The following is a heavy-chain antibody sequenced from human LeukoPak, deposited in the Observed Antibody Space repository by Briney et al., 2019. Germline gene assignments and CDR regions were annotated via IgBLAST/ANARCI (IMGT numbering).Heavy chain of an antibody. V-gene: IGHV3-33*01. CDR1: GLTSSSHG. Sequence: PGRSLRLSCAASGLTSSSHGMHWVRQAPGKGLEWVALIWYDGSKTYYVDSVKGRFTISRDNSKNTLYLQMNSLRAEDTAVYYCARLYGDYIDYWGQGTLVTVSS. J-gene: IGHJ4*02. CDR2: IWYDGSKT. CDR3: ARLYGDYIDY. D-gene: IGHD4-17*01.